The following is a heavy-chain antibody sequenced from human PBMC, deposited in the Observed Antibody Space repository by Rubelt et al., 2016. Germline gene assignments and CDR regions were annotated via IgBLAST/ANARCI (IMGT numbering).Heavy chain of an antibody. Sequence: QVQLQQWGAGLLKPSETLSLTCAVYGGSFSGYWTWIRQPPGKGLEWIGEINHSGGTNYDPSLKSRVTISLDTSKNQFSLNRNSVTAADTAVYYCARGESYCSGGSCLDWFDPWGQGTQVTVSS. V-gene: IGHV4-34*02. CDR3: ARGESYCSGGSCLDWFDP. CDR2: INHSGGT. D-gene: IGHD2-15*01. CDR1: GGSFSGY. J-gene: IGHJ5*02.